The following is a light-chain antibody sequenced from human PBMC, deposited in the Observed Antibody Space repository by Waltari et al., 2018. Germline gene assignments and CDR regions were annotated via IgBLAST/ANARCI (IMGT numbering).Light chain of an antibody. CDR2: DAS. CDR1: QDITNY. Sequence: DIQMTQSPPSLSASVGDRVTITCQASQDITNYFNWYQQKAEKAPKLLIYDASKLEPGVPSRFSGSGSGTDFTFTISSMQPEDIATYYCQQFDTPLSFGGGTKVEIK. J-gene: IGKJ4*01. CDR3: QQFDTPLS. V-gene: IGKV1-33*01.